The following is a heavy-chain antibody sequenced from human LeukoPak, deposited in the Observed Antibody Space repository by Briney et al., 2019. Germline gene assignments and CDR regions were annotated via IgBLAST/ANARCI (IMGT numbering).Heavy chain of an antibody. J-gene: IGHJ6*03. CDR2: IRYDGNSE. V-gene: IGHV3-30*02. Sequence: GGSLRLSCAASGFTFSSYGMHWVRQAPGKGLEWVAFIRYDGNSEFYVDSVKGRFTISRDNSKNTLYLQMNSLRAEDTAVYYCAREVGCSSTSCYYYYYYYMDVWGKGTTVTVSS. CDR1: GFTFSSYG. CDR3: AREVGCSSTSCYYYYYYYMDV. D-gene: IGHD2-2*01.